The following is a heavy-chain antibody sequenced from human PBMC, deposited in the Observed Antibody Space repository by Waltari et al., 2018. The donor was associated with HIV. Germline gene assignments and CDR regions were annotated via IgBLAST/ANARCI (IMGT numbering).Heavy chain of an antibody. V-gene: IGHV4-4*07. CDR1: GGSISSYS. CDR3: AREDLRVGELGNYYYGMDV. Sequence: QVQLQESGPGLVKPSETLSLTCTVPGGSISSYSWRWIRQPAGPGLEWVGRIYTSGSTNYNPSLKSRVTMSVDTSKNQFSLKLSSVTAADTAVYYCAREDLRVGELGNYYYGMDVWGQGTTVTVSS. CDR2: IYTSGST. J-gene: IGHJ6*02. D-gene: IGHD3-10*01.